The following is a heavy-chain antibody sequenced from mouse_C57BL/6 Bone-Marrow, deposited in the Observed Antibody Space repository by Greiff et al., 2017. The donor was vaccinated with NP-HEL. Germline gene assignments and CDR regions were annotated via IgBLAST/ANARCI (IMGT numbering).Heavy chain of an antibody. V-gene: IGHV6-3*01. D-gene: IGHD1-1*01. J-gene: IGHJ2*01. CDR3: TGGITTVVEGNYFDY. Sequence: EVKVEESGGGLVQPGGSMKLSCVASGFTFSNYWMNWVRQSPEKGLEWVAQIRLKSDNYATHYAESVKGRFTISRDDSKSSVYLQMNNLRAEDTGIYYCTGGITTVVEGNYFDYWGQGTTLTVSS. CDR2: IRLKSDNYAT. CDR1: GFTFSNYW.